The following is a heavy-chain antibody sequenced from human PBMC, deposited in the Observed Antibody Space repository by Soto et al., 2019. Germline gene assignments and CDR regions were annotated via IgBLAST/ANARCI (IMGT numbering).Heavy chain of an antibody. Sequence: QVQLVESGGGVVQPGRSLRLSCGDSGLNFKNYGMHWVRQAPGKGLEWVALISHDGSKKYYADSVKGRFTISRDNSKNTLYLQMNSLRPQDTAVYYCARGGHVVVVTSIPYYYGMGVWGQGTTVSVSS. D-gene: IGHD2-21*02. V-gene: IGHV3-30*03. CDR2: ISHDGSKK. J-gene: IGHJ6*02. CDR1: GLNFKNYG. CDR3: ARGGHVVVVTSIPYYYGMGV.